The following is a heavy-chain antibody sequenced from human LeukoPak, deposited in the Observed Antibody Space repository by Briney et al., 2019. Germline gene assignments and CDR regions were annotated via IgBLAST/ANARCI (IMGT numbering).Heavy chain of an antibody. CDR1: GFTFSSYG. CDR3: AKKIQLMDV. CDR2: IWYDGSNK. Sequence: SGGSLRLSCAASGFTFSSYGMHWVRQAPGKGLEWVAVIWYDGSNKYYADSVKGRFTISRDNSKNTLYLQMNSLGAEDTAVYYCAKKIQLMDVWGKGTTVTVSS. V-gene: IGHV3-30*02. D-gene: IGHD5-18*01. J-gene: IGHJ6*03.